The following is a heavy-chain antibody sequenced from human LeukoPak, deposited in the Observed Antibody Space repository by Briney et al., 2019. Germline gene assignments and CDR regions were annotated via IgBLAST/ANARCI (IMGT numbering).Heavy chain of an antibody. CDR3: AREGLRFLEGDAFDI. D-gene: IGHD3-3*01. CDR1: GFTVSSNY. Sequence: GGSLRLSCAAFGFTVSSNYMSWVRQAPGKGLEWVSSISSSSSYIYYADSVKGRFTISRDNAKNSLYLQMNSLRAEDTAVYYCAREGLRFLEGDAFDIWGQGIMVTVSS. V-gene: IGHV3-21*01. CDR2: ISSSSSYI. J-gene: IGHJ3*02.